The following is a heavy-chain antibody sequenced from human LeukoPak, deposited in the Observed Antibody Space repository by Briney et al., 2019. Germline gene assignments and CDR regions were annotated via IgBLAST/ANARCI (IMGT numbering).Heavy chain of an antibody. CDR3: ARGGGSYTSYYFDY. D-gene: IGHD1-26*01. CDR1: GGSFSGYY. J-gene: IGHJ4*02. CDR2: IYYSGST. Sequence: PSETLSLTCAVYGGSFSGYYWSWIRQPPGKGLEWIGYIYYSGSTNYNPSLKSRVTISVDTSKNEFSLKLSSVTAADTAVYYCARGGGSYTSYYFDYWGQGTLVTVSS. V-gene: IGHV4-59*01.